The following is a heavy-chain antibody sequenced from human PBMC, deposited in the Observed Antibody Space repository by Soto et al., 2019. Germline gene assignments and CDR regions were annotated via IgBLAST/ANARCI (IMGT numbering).Heavy chain of an antibody. J-gene: IGHJ5*02. D-gene: IGHD3-22*01. CDR3: ARVHYYYDSRGGWFDP. V-gene: IGHV1-69*01. CDR2: IIPIFGTA. Sequence: QVQLVQSGAEVKKPGSSVKVSCTASGGTFSSYAISWVRQAPGQGLEWMGGIIPIFGTANYAQKFQGRVTITADESTSTAYMELSSLRSEDTAVYYCARVHYYYDSRGGWFDPWGQGTLVTVSS. CDR1: GGTFSSYA.